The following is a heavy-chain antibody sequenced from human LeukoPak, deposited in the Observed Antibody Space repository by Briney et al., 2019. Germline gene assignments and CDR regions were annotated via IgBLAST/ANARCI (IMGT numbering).Heavy chain of an antibody. CDR2: IKQDGSEK. D-gene: IGHD3-3*01. V-gene: IGHV3-7*01. Sequence: PGGSLRLSCAASGFTFSSYWMSWVRQAPGKGLEWVANIKQDGSEKYYVDSVKGRFTISRDNAKNSLYLQMNSLRAEDTAVYYCARDRSYDFWSGPPFDAFDIWGQGTMVTVSS. CDR1: GFTFSSYW. J-gene: IGHJ3*02. CDR3: ARDRSYDFWSGPPFDAFDI.